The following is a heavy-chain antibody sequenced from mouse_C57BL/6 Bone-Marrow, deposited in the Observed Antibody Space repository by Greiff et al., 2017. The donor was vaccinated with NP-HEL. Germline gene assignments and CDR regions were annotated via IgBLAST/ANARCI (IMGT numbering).Heavy chain of an antibody. V-gene: IGHV5-16*01. J-gene: IGHJ2*01. CDR2: INYDGSST. CDR1: GFTFSDYY. D-gene: IGHD1-1*01. Sequence: EVKLMESAGGLVQPGSSMKLSCTASGFTFSDYYMAWVRQVPEKGLEWVANINYDGSSTYYLDSLTSRFIISSDNAKNILYLQMSSLKSEDTATYYCARGGGTTVVAPVDYWGQGTTLTVSS. CDR3: ARGGGTTVVAPVDY.